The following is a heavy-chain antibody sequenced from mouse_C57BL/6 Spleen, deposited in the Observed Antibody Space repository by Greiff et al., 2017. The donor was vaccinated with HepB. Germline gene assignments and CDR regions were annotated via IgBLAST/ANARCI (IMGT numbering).Heavy chain of an antibody. CDR2: ISYDGSN. CDR3: AREDSSGYVGNFDY. CDR1: GYSITSGYY. D-gene: IGHD3-2*02. Sequence: EVQLQQSGPGLVKPSQSLSLTCSVTGYSITSGYYWNWIRQFPGNKLEWMGYISYDGSNNYNPSLKNRISITRDTSKNQFFLKLNSVTTEDTATYYCAREDSSGYVGNFDYWGQGTTLTVSS. V-gene: IGHV3-6*01. J-gene: IGHJ2*01.